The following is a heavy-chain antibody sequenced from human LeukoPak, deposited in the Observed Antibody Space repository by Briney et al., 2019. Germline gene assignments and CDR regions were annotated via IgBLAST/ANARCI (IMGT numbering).Heavy chain of an antibody. CDR2: IDHRGDT. V-gene: IGHV4-34*01. CDR1: GGSFSRYY. J-gene: IGHJ4*03. D-gene: IGHD5-24*01. Sequence: PSETLSLTCAVYGGSFSRYYWSWIRQSPGKGREWIAEIDHRGDTNYNPSVKSRVTISVDTSKNQFSLKVRSLSAADTALYYCARGATISETGYFDFWGQGTLVTVSP. CDR3: ARGATISETGYFDF.